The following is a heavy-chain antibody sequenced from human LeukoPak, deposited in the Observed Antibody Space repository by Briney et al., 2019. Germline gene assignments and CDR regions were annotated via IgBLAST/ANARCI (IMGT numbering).Heavy chain of an antibody. CDR1: GGSISSGGYS. D-gene: IGHD5-24*01. Sequence: SETLSLTCAVSGGSISSGGYSWSWIRQPPGKGLEWIGYIYHSGSTYYNPSLKSRVTISVDRSKNQFSLKLSSVTAADTAVYYCARAKGDGYSYFDYWGQGTLVTVSS. CDR3: ARAKGDGYSYFDY. J-gene: IGHJ4*02. V-gene: IGHV4-30-2*01. CDR2: IYHSGST.